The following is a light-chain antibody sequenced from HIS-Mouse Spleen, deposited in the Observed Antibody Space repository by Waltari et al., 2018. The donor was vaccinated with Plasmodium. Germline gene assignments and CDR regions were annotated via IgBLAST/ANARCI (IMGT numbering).Light chain of an antibody. CDR3: CSYAGSSTFV. Sequence: QSALTQPASVSGSPGQSITISCTGTSSDVGSYNLVSWYQQHPGKAPKRMIYDGSKRPSGVSNRFSGSKSGNTASLTISGLQAEDEADYYCCSYAGSSTFVFGTGTKVTVL. CDR1: SSDVGSYNL. V-gene: IGLV2-23*01. CDR2: DGS. J-gene: IGLJ1*01.